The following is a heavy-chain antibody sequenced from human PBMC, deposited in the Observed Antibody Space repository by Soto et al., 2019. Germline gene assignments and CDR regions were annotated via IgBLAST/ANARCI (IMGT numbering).Heavy chain of an antibody. J-gene: IGHJ5*02. Sequence: EVQLVESGGGLVQPGGSLRLSCAASGFTFSSYSMNWVRQALGKGLEWVSYISSSSSTIYYADSVKGRFTISRDNAKNSLYLQMNSLRAEDTAVYYCARERRVRGGWFDPWGQGTLVTVSS. V-gene: IGHV3-48*01. CDR2: ISSSSSTI. CDR3: ARERRVRGGWFDP. CDR1: GFTFSSYS. D-gene: IGHD3-10*01.